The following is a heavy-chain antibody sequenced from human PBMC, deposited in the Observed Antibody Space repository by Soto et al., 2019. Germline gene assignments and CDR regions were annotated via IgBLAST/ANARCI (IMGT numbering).Heavy chain of an antibody. CDR3: ARDCSNWNSSWFDP. Sequence: KTSETLSLTCTVSGGSISSGGYYWSWVRQHPGKGLEWIGYIYYSGSTYYNPSLKSRVTISVDTSKNQFSLKLSSVTAADTAVYYCARDCSNWNSSWFDPWGQGTLVTVSS. V-gene: IGHV4-31*03. CDR2: IYYSGST. D-gene: IGHD1-7*01. J-gene: IGHJ5*02. CDR1: GGSISSGGYY.